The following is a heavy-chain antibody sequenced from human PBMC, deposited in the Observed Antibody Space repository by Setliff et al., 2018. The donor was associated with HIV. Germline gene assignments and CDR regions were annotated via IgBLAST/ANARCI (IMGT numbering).Heavy chain of an antibody. CDR1: GFTFNTHA. CDR2: IRFDGSHQ. V-gene: IGHV3-30*02. D-gene: IGHD6-13*01. Sequence: PGGSLRLSCAASGFTFNTHAMHWVRQVPGKGLEWVAFIRFDGSHQNYAESVKGRFVISRDNFKNTLSLQMNSLRAEDTAVYYCAKNLYRSGWSPLDYWGQGTLVTVSS. CDR3: AKNLYRSGWSPLDY. J-gene: IGHJ4*02.